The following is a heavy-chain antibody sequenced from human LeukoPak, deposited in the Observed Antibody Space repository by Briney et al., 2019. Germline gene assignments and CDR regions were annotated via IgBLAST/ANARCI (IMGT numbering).Heavy chain of an antibody. J-gene: IGHJ2*01. CDR2: MKQDASEK. CDR3: AKAGPRGSKPNWYLDL. V-gene: IGHV3-7*01. Sequence: GGSLRLSCVGSGFTFSSYWMSWVRQAPGKGPEWVANMKQDASEKYYFGALNGRFTIFRDNAKNSLYLQMNTLAVEDTALYYCAKAGPRGSKPNWYLDLWGRGTLVTVSS. CDR1: GFTFSSYW. D-gene: IGHD3-10*01.